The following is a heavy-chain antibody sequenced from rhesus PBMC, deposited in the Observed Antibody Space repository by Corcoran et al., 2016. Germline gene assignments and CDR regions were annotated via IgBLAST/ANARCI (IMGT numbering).Heavy chain of an antibody. Sequence: QVQLQESGPGVVKPSETPSLTCAVSGYSISSGYDWSWIRQPPGKGLEWIGYIYGSSGSTNYNPSLKNRVTISKDTSKNQFSLKLSSVTAADTAVYYCARGGYYFDYWGQGVLVTVSS. CDR1: GYSISSGYD. CDR3: ARGGYYFDY. CDR2: IYGSSGST. V-gene: IGHV4-76*01. J-gene: IGHJ4*01.